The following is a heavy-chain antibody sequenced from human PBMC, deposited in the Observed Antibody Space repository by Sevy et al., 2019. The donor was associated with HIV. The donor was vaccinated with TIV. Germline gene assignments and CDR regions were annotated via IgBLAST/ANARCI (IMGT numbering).Heavy chain of an antibody. CDR3: AKDGAPYCTGGICFPYWFFDL. CDR2: ISNSGGNP. D-gene: IGHD2-8*02. V-gene: IGHV3-23*01. Sequence: GGSLRLSCAASGFTFSTYAMGWVRQAPGKGLEWVSAISNSGGNPYYAGSVEGRFTISRDNSKNTLYLQMNSLRAEHTAVYYCAKDGAPYCTGGICFPYWFFDLWGRGTLVIVSS. CDR1: GFTFSTYA. J-gene: IGHJ2*01.